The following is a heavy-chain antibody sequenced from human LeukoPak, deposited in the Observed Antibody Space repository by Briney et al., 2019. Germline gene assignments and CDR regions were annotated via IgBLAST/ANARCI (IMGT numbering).Heavy chain of an antibody. D-gene: IGHD3-3*01. Sequence: GGSLRLSCAASGFTFSSYGMHWVRQAPGKGLEWVAFIRYDGSNKYYADSVKGRFTISRDNSKNTLYLQMNSLRAEDTAVYYCAKVSFPYYDFWSGYSPMDVWGKGTTVTVST. V-gene: IGHV3-30*02. J-gene: IGHJ6*04. CDR1: GFTFSSYG. CDR3: AKVSFPYYDFWSGYSPMDV. CDR2: IRYDGSNK.